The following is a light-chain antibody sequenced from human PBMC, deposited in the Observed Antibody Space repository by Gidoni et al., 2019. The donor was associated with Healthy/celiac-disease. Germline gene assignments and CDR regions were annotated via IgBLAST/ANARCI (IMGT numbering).Light chain of an antibody. J-gene: IGKJ4*01. CDR3: QQRSNWLT. CDR1: QSVSSY. V-gene: IGKV3-11*01. Sequence: EIVLTQSPATLSLSPGERATLSCRASQSVSSYFAWYQQKPGQAPRRLIYDASNRATVIPARFSGSGSGTDFTLTSSSLEPEDFAVYYCQQRSNWLTFXGXTKVEIK. CDR2: DAS.